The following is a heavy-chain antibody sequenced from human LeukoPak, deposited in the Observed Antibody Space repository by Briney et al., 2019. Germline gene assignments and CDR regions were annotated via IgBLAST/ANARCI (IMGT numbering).Heavy chain of an antibody. CDR1: GFTFSSYG. Sequence: QPGRSLRLSCAASGFTFSSYGMHWVRQAPGKGLEWVAVISYDGSNKYYADSVKGRFTISRDNSKNTLYLQMNSLRAEDTAVYYCARVPSYCGGDCQEDFDYWGQGTLVTVSS. D-gene: IGHD2-21*02. CDR2: ISYDGSNK. V-gene: IGHV3-30*03. CDR3: ARVPSYCGGDCQEDFDY. J-gene: IGHJ4*02.